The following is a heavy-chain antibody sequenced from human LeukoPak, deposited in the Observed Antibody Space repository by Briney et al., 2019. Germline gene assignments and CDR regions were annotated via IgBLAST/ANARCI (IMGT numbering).Heavy chain of an antibody. Sequence: SETLSLTCTVSGGSISSSSYYWGWIRQPPGKGLEWIGSIYYSGSTYYNPSLKSRVTISVDTSKNQFSLRLTSVTASDTAIYYCARQPPFFGDYGGYWGPGTLVTVSS. CDR1: GGSISSSSYY. CDR2: IYYSGST. J-gene: IGHJ4*02. CDR3: ARQPPFFGDYGGY. D-gene: IGHD4/OR15-4a*01. V-gene: IGHV4-39*01.